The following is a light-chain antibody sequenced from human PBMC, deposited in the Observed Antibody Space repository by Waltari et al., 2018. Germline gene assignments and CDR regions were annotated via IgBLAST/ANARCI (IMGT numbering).Light chain of an antibody. V-gene: IGKV1-5*03. J-gene: IGKJ5*01. Sequence: DIRMTQSPSTLSASEGDRVTLTCRASQSINYWLAWYQQKPGKAPKLLIYKASTLETGVPSRFSGSGSGTEFTLTIGSLQPDDFAIYYCQQYNTYPVTFGQGTRLEIK. CDR2: KAS. CDR1: QSINYW. CDR3: QQYNTYPVT.